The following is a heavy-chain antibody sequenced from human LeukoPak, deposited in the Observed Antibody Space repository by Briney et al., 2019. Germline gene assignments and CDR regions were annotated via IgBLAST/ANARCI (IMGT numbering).Heavy chain of an antibody. CDR3: ARGVAYDSSGVGDY. CDR1: GYTFTSYD. CDR2: MNPNSGNT. V-gene: IGHV1-8*03. J-gene: IGHJ4*02. D-gene: IGHD3-22*01. Sequence: VASVKVSCKASGYTFTSYDINWVRQATGQGLEWMGWMNPNSGNTGYAQKFQGRVTITRNTSISTAYVELSSLRSEDTAVYYCARGVAYDSSGVGDYWGQGTLVTVSS.